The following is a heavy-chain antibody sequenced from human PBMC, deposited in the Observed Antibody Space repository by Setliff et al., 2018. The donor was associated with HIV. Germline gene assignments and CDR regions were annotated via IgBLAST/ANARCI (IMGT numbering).Heavy chain of an antibody. CDR1: GFSISSSSYY. CDR2: IYYRGST. J-gene: IGHJ6*03. CDR3: ARGRYRSRWYASDHYYIDV. V-gene: IGHV4-39*01. Sequence: PSETLSLTCDVSGFSISSSSYYWGWIRQPPGKGLQWIGSIYYRGSTYYNPSLKSRVTISVDTSKNQFSLKLRSVTAADTALYYCARGRYRSRWYASDHYYIDVWGKGTTVTVSS. D-gene: IGHD6-13*01.